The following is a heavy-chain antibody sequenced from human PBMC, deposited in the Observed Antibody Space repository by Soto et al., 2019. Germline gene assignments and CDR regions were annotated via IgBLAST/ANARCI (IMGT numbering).Heavy chain of an antibody. CDR3: ASGRFLTGSFDY. CDR1: GGSISSYY. Sequence: TLSLTCTVSGGSISSYYWSWIRQPPGKGLEWIGYIYYSGSTNYNPSLKSRVTISVDTSKNQFSLKLSSVTAADTAVYYCASGRFLTGSFDYWGQGTLVTVSS. D-gene: IGHD3-9*01. J-gene: IGHJ4*02. V-gene: IGHV4-59*01. CDR2: IYYSGST.